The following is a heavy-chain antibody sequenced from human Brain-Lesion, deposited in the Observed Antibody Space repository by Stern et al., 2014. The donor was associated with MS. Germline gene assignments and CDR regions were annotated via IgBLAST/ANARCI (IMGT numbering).Heavy chain of an antibody. CDR1: GYTFTSYD. CDR2: MNTNSGNT. D-gene: IGHD3-10*01. Sequence: VQLVESGAEVKKPGASVKVSCKASGYTFTSYDINWVRQATGQGLEWMGWMNTNSGNTGYAQKFQGRVTMTRNTSISTAYMELSSLRSEDTAVYYCARGSYPQLYYYYYYYMDVWGKGTTVTVSS. CDR3: ARGSYPQLYYYYYYYMDV. J-gene: IGHJ6*03. V-gene: IGHV1-8*01.